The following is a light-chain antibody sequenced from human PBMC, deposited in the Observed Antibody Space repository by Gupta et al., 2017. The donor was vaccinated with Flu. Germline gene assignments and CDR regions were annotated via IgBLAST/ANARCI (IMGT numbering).Light chain of an antibody. V-gene: IGKV1-39*01. Sequence: PSSLSASVGDRVTITCRASQNINNYLNWFQQKPGKAPKLLIYAASTLQSGVPSRFSGSGSGTNFTLTISSLQPDDFATYYCQQSDSSPLTFGGGTKVEIK. CDR1: QNINNY. CDR3: QQSDSSPLT. J-gene: IGKJ4*01. CDR2: AAS.